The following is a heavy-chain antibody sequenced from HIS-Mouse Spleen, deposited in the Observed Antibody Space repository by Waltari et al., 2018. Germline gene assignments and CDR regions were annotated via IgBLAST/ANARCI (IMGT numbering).Heavy chain of an antibody. CDR2: ISSSSSYI. Sequence: EVQLVESGGGLVKPGGSLSLSCAASGFTFSSYSMNWVRQAPGKGLEWVSSISSSSSYIYYADSVKGRFTISRDNAKNSLYLQMNSLRAEDTAVYYCARALGKGLNYFDYWGQGTLVTVSS. CDR3: ARALGKGLNYFDY. J-gene: IGHJ4*02. V-gene: IGHV3-21*01. CDR1: GFTFSSYS. D-gene: IGHD7-27*01.